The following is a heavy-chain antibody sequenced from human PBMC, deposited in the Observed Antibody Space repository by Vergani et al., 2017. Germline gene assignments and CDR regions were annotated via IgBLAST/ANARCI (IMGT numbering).Heavy chain of an antibody. CDR3: TRSECSGTTCYGHYFDL. Sequence: EVQLVESGGGLVQPGGSLRLSCAASGFSFSSHWMHWVRQAPGKGLEWVSVIKSDGRTSYAESVRGRFTISRDTSRNAVYLQMNILRVEDTGVYYCTRSECSGTTCYGHYFDLWGHGILVTVSS. V-gene: IGHV3-66*02. CDR1: GFSFSSHW. J-gene: IGHJ4*01. D-gene: IGHD2-15*01. CDR2: IKSDGRT.